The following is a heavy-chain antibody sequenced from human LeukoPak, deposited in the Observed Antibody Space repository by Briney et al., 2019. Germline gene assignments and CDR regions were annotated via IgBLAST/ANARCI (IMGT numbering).Heavy chain of an antibody. J-gene: IGHJ6*02. D-gene: IGHD2-15*01. CDR2: INPNSGGT. CDR3: ARGAGLYCSGGSCFLDYYGMDV. CDR1: GYTFTGYY. V-gene: IGHV1-2*04. Sequence: ASVKVSRKASGYTFTGYYMHWVRQAPGQGLEWMGWINPNSGGTNYAQKFQGWVTMTRDTSISTAYMELSRLRSDDTAVYYCARGAGLYCSGGSCFLDYYGMDVWGQGTTVTVSS.